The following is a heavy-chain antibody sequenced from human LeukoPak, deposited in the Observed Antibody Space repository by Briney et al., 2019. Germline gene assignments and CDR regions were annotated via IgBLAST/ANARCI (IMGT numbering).Heavy chain of an antibody. CDR1: GFTVNSNY. D-gene: IGHD4-17*01. V-gene: IGHV3-53*01. Sequence: PGGSLRLSCAASGFTVNSNYMSWVRQAPGKGLEWVSVPYSGGSTYYADSVKGRFTISRDNSKNTLYLQMDSLRAEDTAVYYCARLSRTDYGDLFDYWGQGTLVTVSS. J-gene: IGHJ4*02. CDR2: PYSGGST. CDR3: ARLSRTDYGDLFDY.